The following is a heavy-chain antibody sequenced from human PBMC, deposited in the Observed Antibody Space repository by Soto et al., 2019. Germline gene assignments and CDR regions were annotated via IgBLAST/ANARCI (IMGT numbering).Heavy chain of an antibody. Sequence: QVQLVEYAGGLVKPGRSLRLSCAASGFTVSDYYMSWIHQAPGKGLEWVSYISSSGSTIYYADSVKGRFTISRDNAKNSLYLQMNSLRAEDTAVYYCAREMSYSSSRYYYYGMDVWGQGTTVTVSS. V-gene: IGHV3-11*01. D-gene: IGHD6-13*01. CDR3: AREMSYSSSRYYYYGMDV. J-gene: IGHJ6*02. CDR2: ISSSGSTI. CDR1: GFTVSDYY.